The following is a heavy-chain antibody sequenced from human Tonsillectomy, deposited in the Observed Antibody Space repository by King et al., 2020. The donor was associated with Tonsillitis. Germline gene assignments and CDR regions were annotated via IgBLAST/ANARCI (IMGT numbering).Heavy chain of an antibody. V-gene: IGHV4-59*01. J-gene: IGHJ4*02. CDR2: IYYSGST. Sequence: VQLQESGPGLVKPSETLSLTCTDACGSISSYYWSWIRQHPGKGLEWIVYIYYSGSTNYNPSLKSRVNISVDTPKNQFSLKLSSVTAADTAVYYCARDDYGGNGGRYFDYWGQGTLVTVSS. CDR1: CGSISSYY. CDR3: ARDDYGGNGGRYFDY. D-gene: IGHD4-23*01.